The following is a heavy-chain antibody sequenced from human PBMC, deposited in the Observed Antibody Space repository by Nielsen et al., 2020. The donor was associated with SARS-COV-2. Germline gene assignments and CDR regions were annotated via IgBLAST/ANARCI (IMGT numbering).Heavy chain of an antibody. CDR1: RFTFSIYE. CDR2: ISSNGWTP. V-gene: IGHV3-48*03. CDR3: ALGVMDV. J-gene: IGHJ6*02. Sequence: GGSLRLSCAASRFTFSIYEMNWVRQAPGKGLEWVAHISSNGWTPYYADSVRGRFTISRDNAKASMYLQMNNVRPEDTAVYYCALGVMDVWGHGTTVTVSS.